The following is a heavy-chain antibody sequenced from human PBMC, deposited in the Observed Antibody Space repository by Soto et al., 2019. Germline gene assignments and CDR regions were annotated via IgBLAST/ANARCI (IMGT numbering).Heavy chain of an antibody. Sequence: VQLVESGGGVVQPGRSLRLSCAASGFTFSDYAMHWVRQAPGKGLEWVAVVSHDGRNTHYADSAKGRFTNSRDRSKNTGSLEMTSRRAEDTAVYYCATGGRQWLVTSDFNYWGQGALVTVSS. J-gene: IGHJ4*02. CDR1: GFTFSDYA. D-gene: IGHD6-19*01. CDR2: VSHDGRNT. CDR3: ATGGRQWLVTSDFNY. V-gene: IGHV3-30*03.